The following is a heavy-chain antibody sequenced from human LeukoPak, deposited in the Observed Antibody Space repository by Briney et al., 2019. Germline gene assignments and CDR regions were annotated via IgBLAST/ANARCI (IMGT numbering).Heavy chain of an antibody. CDR1: GGTFSSYA. CDR2: IIPIFGTA. J-gene: IGHJ4*02. D-gene: IGHD6-19*01. V-gene: IGHV1-69*13. CDR3: AVSIAVAGPFDY. Sequence: SVKVSCKASGGTFSSYAISWVRQAPGQGLEWMGGIIPIFGTANYAQKFQGRVTITADESTSTAYMELSSLRSEDTAVYYCAVSIAVAGPFDYWGQGTLVTVSS.